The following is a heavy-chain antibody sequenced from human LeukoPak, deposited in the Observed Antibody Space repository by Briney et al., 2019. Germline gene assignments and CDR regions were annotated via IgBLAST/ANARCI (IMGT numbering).Heavy chain of an antibody. CDR1: GFTFSSYA. D-gene: IGHD2-2*01. Sequence: GGSLRLSCAASGFTFSSYAMHWVRQAPGKGLGWVAVISYDGSNKYYADSVKGRFTISRDNSKNTLYLQMNSLRAEDTAVYYCARDRNVVVPAAIGYWGQGTLVTVSS. J-gene: IGHJ4*02. CDR2: ISYDGSNK. CDR3: ARDRNVVVPAAIGY. V-gene: IGHV3-30-3*01.